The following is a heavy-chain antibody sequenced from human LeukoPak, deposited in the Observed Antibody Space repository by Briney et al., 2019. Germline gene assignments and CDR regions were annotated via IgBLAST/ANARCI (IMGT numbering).Heavy chain of an antibody. CDR3: ARGASYDFWSGYYARDYYYYMDV. D-gene: IGHD3-3*01. Sequence: GGSLRLSCAASGFIFSYYDMHWVRQAPGKGLEWVAIISYDGSNKYYADSVKGRFTISRDNSKNTLYLQMNSLRAEDTAVYYCARGASYDFWSGYYARDYYYYMDVWGKGTTVTVSS. V-gene: IGHV3-30-3*01. J-gene: IGHJ6*03. CDR2: ISYDGSNK. CDR1: GFIFSYYD.